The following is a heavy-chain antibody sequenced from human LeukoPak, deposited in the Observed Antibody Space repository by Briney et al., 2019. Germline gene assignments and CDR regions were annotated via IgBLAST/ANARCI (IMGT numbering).Heavy chain of an antibody. D-gene: IGHD4-17*01. CDR2: ISYDGSNK. CDR1: GFTFSSYG. V-gene: IGHV3-30*18. J-gene: IGHJ1*01. CDR3: AKDHKASLYGDYGEYFQH. Sequence: PGGSLRLSCAASGFTFSSYGMHWVRQAPGKGLEWVAVISYDGSNKYYADSVKGRFTISRDNSKNTLYLQMNSLRAEDTAVYYCAKDHKASLYGDYGEYFQHWGQGTLVTVSS.